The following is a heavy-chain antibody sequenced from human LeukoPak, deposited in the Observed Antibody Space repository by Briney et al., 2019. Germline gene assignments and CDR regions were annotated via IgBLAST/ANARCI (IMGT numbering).Heavy chain of an antibody. CDR2: IYHSGST. V-gene: IGHV4-38-2*02. CDR1: GYSISSGYY. CDR3: ARDYPFPSHDYGDYGGLDAFDI. Sequence: SETLSLTCTVSGYSISSGYYWGWIRQPPGKGLEWIGSIYHSGSTYYNPSLKSRVTISVDTSKNQFSLKLSSVTAADTAVYYCARDYPFPSHDYGDYGGLDAFDIWGQGTMVTVSS. J-gene: IGHJ3*02. D-gene: IGHD4-17*01.